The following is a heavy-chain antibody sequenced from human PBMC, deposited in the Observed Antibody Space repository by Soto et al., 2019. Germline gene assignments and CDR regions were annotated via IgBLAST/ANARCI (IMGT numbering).Heavy chain of an antibody. V-gene: IGHV3-15*01. CDR3: TTDRGSGWYVGY. CDR1: GFTFNNAW. D-gene: IGHD6-19*01. CDR2: IKSKTDGGTT. Sequence: EVQLVESGGGLVKPGGSLRLSCAASGFTFNNAWMSWVRQAPGKGLEWVGRIKSKTDGGTTDYAAPVKGRFTISRDDSKNTVYLQMNSLKTEDTAVYYCTTDRGSGWYVGYLGQGTLVTVSS. J-gene: IGHJ4*02.